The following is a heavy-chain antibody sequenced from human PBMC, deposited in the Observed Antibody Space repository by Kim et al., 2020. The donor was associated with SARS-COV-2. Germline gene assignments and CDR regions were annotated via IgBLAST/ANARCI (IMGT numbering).Heavy chain of an antibody. CDR1: GFTFSSYI. D-gene: IGHD3-3*01. V-gene: IGHV3-48*02. J-gene: IGHJ6*02. Sequence: GGSLRLSCAASGFTFSSYIMNWVRQAPGKGLEWVSYISSSSSTIYYADSVKGRFTISRDNAKNSLYLQMNSLRDEDTAVYYCARESLYYDFWSELGGMDVWGQGTTVTVSS. CDR3: ARESLYYDFWSELGGMDV. CDR2: ISSSSSTI.